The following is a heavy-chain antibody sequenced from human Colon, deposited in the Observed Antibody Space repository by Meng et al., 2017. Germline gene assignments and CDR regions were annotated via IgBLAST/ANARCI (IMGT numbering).Heavy chain of an antibody. Sequence: GQLQESGPGLVKPSQTLSLTCTVSGGSISSGDYYWSWVRQAPGKGLEWVSVIDTDGGPHYIGSVRGRFTISRDDSKNTLSLQMNSLRPGDTAVYYCVRGGQQLAHDWGQGTLVTVSS. CDR2: IDTDGGP. CDR1: GGSISSGDYY. J-gene: IGHJ4*02. CDR3: VRGGQQLAHD. V-gene: IGHV3-66*02. D-gene: IGHD6-13*01.